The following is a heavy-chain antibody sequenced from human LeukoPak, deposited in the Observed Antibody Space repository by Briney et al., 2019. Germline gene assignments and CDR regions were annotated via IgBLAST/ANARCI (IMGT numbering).Heavy chain of an antibody. J-gene: IGHJ6*03. V-gene: IGHV1-46*02. CDR3: ARDPTSTTYDFWSGYHYYYYMDV. CDR1: GYTFNRYG. Sequence: ASVTVSCKASGYTFNRYGVNWVRQAPGQGLEWMGLINPGGGSTSYAQKFQGRVTMTRDTSTSTVYMELSSLRSEDTAVYYCARDPTSTTYDFWSGYHYYYYMDVWGKGTTVTVSS. CDR2: INPGGGST. D-gene: IGHD3-3*01.